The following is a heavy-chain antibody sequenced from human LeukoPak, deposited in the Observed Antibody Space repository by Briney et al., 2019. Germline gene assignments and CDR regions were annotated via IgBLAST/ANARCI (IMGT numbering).Heavy chain of an antibody. D-gene: IGHD5-18*01. CDR3: ARGPGLAMGKGYFDY. J-gene: IGHJ4*02. V-gene: IGHV3-30-3*01. Sequence: PGESLTLSCAASGFTFSNYAMHWVRQAPGKGLEWLAATSHDEGNKYYADSVKGRFTISRDNSRNTLYLEVNSLRTDDTAVYYCARGPGLAMGKGYFDYCGQGTLVTVSS. CDR2: TSHDEGNK. CDR1: GFTFSNYA.